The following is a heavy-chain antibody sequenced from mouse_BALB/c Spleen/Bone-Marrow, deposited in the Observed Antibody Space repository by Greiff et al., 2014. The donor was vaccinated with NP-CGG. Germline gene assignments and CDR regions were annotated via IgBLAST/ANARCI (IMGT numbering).Heavy chain of an antibody. CDR3: AREVDGWYYFDY. Sequence: EVKLVEPGGGLVKPGGSLKLSCAASGFTFSSYAMSWVRQTPEKRLEWVASISSGGSTYYPDSVKGRFTISRDNARNILYLQMSSLRSEDTAMYYCAREVDGWYYFDYWGQGTTLTVSS. V-gene: IGHV5-6-5*01. CDR1: GFTFSSYA. D-gene: IGHD2-3*01. CDR2: ISSGGST. J-gene: IGHJ2*01.